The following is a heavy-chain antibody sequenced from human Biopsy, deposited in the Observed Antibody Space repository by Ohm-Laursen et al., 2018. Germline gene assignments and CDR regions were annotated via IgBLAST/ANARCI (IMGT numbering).Heavy chain of an antibody. CDR1: GFTFSGFS. V-gene: IGHV3-21*01. CDR3: ARDGEAKYCKHGVCPSDF. CDR2: ISASGNHI. J-gene: IGHJ4*02. D-gene: IGHD2-8*01. Sequence: LSLSCAASGFTFSGFSMNWVRQAPGKGLEWVSSISASGNHIYYTDSVKGRFTVSRDNGKNSVYLQMNSLRVEDTAVYYCARDGEAKYCKHGVCPSDFWGQGTLVTVSS.